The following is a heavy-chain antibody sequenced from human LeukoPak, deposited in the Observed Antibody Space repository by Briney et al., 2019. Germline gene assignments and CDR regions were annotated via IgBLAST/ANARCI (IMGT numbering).Heavy chain of an antibody. Sequence: GGALRHSCAASVFTFTNASMRWVRPAPGKGREWVGRIKKYTVGRTTGYAAPVKGRLHISRNNSETTLYLQMNSLKSEDTAVYYCTTGWFDPWGQGTLVTVSS. CDR3: TTGWFDP. CDR2: IKKYTVGRTT. J-gene: IGHJ5*02. CDR1: VFTFTNAS. V-gene: IGHV3-15*01.